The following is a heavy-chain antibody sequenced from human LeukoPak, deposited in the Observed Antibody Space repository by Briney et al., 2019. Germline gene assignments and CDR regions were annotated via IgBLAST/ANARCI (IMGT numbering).Heavy chain of an antibody. CDR3: AKRGVVIRVFLVGFHKEAYYFES. CDR1: GFTFSSYE. D-gene: IGHD3-3*01. J-gene: IGHJ4*02. V-gene: IGHV3-23*01. Sequence: GGSLRLSCAASGFTFSSYEMNWVRQAPGKGLEWVAGISGSGGGTSYADSVKGRFTISRDNAKNTLFLQMNSLRVEDTGVYFCAKRGVVIRVFLVGFHKEAYYFESWGQGAQVTVSS. CDR2: ISGSGGGT.